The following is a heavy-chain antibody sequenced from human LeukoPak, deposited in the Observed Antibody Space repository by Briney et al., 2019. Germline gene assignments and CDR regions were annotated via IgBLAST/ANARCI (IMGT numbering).Heavy chain of an antibody. CDR2: VSASGGNT. Sequence: PGGSLRLSCAASGFTFSNNDMSWVRQAPGKGLEWVSAVSASGGNTYYADSVKGRFTISRDNLKNTLFLQTSSLRAEDTAVYYCARDRAAAGLDYWGQGTLVTVSS. CDR3: ARDRAAAGLDY. V-gene: IGHV3-23*01. CDR1: GFTFSNND. D-gene: IGHD6-13*01. J-gene: IGHJ4*02.